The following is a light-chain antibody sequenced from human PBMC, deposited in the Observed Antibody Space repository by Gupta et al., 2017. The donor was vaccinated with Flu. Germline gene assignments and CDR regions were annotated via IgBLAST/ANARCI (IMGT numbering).Light chain of an antibody. J-gene: IGKJ2*01. CDR3: QQYYSSPFT. CDR1: HRVLYSSNNKIY. Sequence: DIVVTPSPDSLALFIGSRAPINCKSSHRVLYSSNNKIYLAWYQQKSGQPPKLVIHWASTRESGVPDRFSGSGSGTDFTLTSNNLQAEDVAVYYCQQYYSSPFTFGQGTKLEIK. V-gene: IGKV4-1*01. CDR2: WAS.